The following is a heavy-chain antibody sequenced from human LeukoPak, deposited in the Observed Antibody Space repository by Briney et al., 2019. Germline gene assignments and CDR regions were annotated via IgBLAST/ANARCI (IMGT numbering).Heavy chain of an antibody. Sequence: SETLSLTCTVSGGSISSYYWSWIRQRPGKGLEWIGYTYKTGSTYYNPSLKSRVTMSVDTSRNQFSLKLNSVTAADTAVYYCARDVLRWGQGTLVTVSS. CDR2: TYKTGST. CDR1: GGSISSYY. J-gene: IGHJ4*02. D-gene: IGHD3-16*01. V-gene: IGHV4-59*06. CDR3: ARDVLR.